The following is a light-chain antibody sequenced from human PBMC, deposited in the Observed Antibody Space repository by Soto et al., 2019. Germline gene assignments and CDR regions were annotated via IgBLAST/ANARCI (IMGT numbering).Light chain of an antibody. CDR2: EVS. V-gene: IGLV2-14*01. CDR1: SSDVDGYDY. Sequence: QPAPTQPASVSGSPGQSITISCTGTSSDVDGYDYVSWYQLLPGKAPKLMIFEVSNRPSGVSYRFSGSKSGNTASLTISGLQAEDEAGYFCSSYSISTAYLFGTGTKV. J-gene: IGLJ1*01. CDR3: SSYSISTAYL.